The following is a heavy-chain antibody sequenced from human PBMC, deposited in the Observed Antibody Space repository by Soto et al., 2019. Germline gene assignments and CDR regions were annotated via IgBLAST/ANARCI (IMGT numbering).Heavy chain of an antibody. CDR3: ARESGQQLHY. D-gene: IGHD6-13*01. Sequence: SETLSLTCTVSGGSISSYYWSWIRQPPGKGLEWIGYIYHSGSTNYNPSLKSRVTISVDTSKNQFSLKLSSVTAADTAVYYCARESGQQLHYWGQGTLVTVSS. J-gene: IGHJ4*02. CDR1: GGSISSYY. CDR2: IYHSGST. V-gene: IGHV4-59*01.